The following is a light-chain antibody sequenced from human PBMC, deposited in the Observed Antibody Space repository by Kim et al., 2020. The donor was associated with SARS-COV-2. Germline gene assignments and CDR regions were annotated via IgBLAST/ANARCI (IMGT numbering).Light chain of an antibody. CDR1: QDISNY. J-gene: IGKJ5*01. CDR3: QQYDHLPPT. V-gene: IGKV1-33*01. Sequence: DIQMTQPPSSLSASVGDRVTITCQASQDISNYLNWYQQKPGKAPKLLIYDASNLETGVPSRFSGSGSGTDFTFTISSLQPEDIATYYCQQYDHLPPTFGQGTRLEIK. CDR2: DAS.